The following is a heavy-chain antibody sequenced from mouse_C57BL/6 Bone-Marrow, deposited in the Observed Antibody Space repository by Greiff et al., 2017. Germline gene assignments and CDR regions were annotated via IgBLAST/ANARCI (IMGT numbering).Heavy chain of an antibody. CDR3: ARREGPYCNSFYAMDY. D-gene: IGHD2-1*01. V-gene: IGHV1-55*01. J-gene: IGHJ4*01. CDR2: IYPGSGST. CDR1: GYTFTSYW. Sequence: VQLQQPGAELVKPGASVKMSCKASGYTFTSYWITWVKQRPGQGLEWIGDIYPGSGSTNYNEKFKSKATLTVDTSSSTAYMQLSSLTSEDSAVYYCARREGPYCNSFYAMDYWGQGTSVTVSS.